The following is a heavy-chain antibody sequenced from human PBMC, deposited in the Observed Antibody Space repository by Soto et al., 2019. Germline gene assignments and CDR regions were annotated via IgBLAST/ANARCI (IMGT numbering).Heavy chain of an antibody. J-gene: IGHJ4*02. CDR2: VNGDGTTT. V-gene: IGHV3-74*01. CDR1: GFTFSSYW. D-gene: IGHD2-8*01. Sequence: PGGSLGLSCEASGFTFSSYWMHWVRQVPGKGLTWVSRVNGDGTTTSYADSVKGRFTISRDNSKNTLYLQVNSLRAEDTAVYYCAKDGEADIVLMVYAICPDYWGQGTLVTVSS. CDR3: AKDGEADIVLMVYAICPDY.